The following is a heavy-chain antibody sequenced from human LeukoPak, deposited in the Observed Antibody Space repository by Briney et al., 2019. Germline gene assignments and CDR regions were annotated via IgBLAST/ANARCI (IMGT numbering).Heavy chain of an antibody. CDR1: GVSIRGYY. CDR2: ISTRGTT. V-gene: IGHV4-4*07. Sequence: PSETLSLTCTVSGVSIRGYYWSWIRQPAGKGLEWIGRISTRGTTNINPSLKSRVTMSVDTSKSQFSLKLSSVTAADTAVYYCARHSDCTTTSCYPFDIWGQGTMVTVSS. J-gene: IGHJ3*02. D-gene: IGHD2-2*01. CDR3: ARHSDCTTTSCYPFDI.